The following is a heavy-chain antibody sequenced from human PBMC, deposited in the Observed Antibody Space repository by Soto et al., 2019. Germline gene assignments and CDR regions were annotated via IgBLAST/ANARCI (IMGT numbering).Heavy chain of an antibody. CDR2: IYYDGSNK. V-gene: IGHV3-33*08. CDR1: GFTFSSYA. CDR3: ARAYCSGGVCYYYFDF. D-gene: IGHD2-15*01. J-gene: IGHJ4*02. Sequence: GGSLRLSCAASGFTFSSYAMHWVRQATGKGLEWVAVIYYDGSNKYYAESVKGRFAISRDNSKSTLYLQMNSLRAEDTAVYYCARAYCSGGVCYYYFDFWGQGTLVTVSS.